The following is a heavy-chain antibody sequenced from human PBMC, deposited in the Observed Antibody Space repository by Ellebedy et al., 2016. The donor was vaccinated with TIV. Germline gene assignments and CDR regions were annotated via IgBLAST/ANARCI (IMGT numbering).Heavy chain of an antibody. D-gene: IGHD2-15*01. CDR1: AYTFTSYD. Sequence: AASVKVSCKASAYTFTSYDINWVRHATGQGLEWMGWMNPDSGNTAYAQKFQGSGSMTRNTSISKAYLELSNLRSDDTAVYYCARGIRMPSDYWGQGTLVTVSS. CDR3: ARGIRMPSDY. CDR2: MNPDSGNT. J-gene: IGHJ4*02. V-gene: IGHV1-8*01.